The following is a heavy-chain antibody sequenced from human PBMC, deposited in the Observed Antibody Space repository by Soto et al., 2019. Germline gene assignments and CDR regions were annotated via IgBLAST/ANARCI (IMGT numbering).Heavy chain of an antibody. D-gene: IGHD4-17*01. CDR1: GYTFTSYA. J-gene: IGHJ6*03. CDR3: ARGEAVTTSYYYYYMDV. V-gene: IGHV1-3*01. Sequence: ASVKVSCKASGYTFTSYAMHWVRQAPGQRLEWMGWINAGNGNTKYSQKFQGRVTITRDTSASTAYLELSSLRSEDTAAYYCARGEAVTTSYYYYYMDVWGKGTTVTVSS. CDR2: INAGNGNT.